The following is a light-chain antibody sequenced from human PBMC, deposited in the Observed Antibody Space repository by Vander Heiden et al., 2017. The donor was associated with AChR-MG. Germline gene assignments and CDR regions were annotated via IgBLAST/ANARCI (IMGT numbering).Light chain of an antibody. CDR3: SSFTTSNSVL. CDR2: DVT. J-gene: IGLJ2*01. V-gene: IGLV2-14*03. CDR1: SSDVGGYNY. Sequence: QSALTQPAPVSGVPGQSITISCTGTSSDVGGYNYVSWYQQHPGKVPKLMIYDVTNRPSGVSDRFSGSKSGYTASLTISGLQAEDEADYYCSSFTTSNSVLFGGGTKLTVL.